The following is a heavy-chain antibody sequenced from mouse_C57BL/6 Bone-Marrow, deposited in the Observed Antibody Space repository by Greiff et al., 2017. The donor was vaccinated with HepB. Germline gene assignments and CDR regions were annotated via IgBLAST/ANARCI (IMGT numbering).Heavy chain of an antibody. CDR1: GYTFTDYN. D-gene: IGHD2-1*01. J-gene: IGHJ1*03. CDR2: INPNNGGT. Sequence: EVKLQESGPELVKPGASVKIPCKASGYTFTDYNMDWVKQSHGKSLEWIGDINPNNGGTIYNQKFKGKATLTVDKSSSTASIELRSLTAEDTAVYYCARRDYGNRRYFDVWGTGTTVTVAS. V-gene: IGHV1-18*01. CDR3: ARRDYGNRRYFDV.